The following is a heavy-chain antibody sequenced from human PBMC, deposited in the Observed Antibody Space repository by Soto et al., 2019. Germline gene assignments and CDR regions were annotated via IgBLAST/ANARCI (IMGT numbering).Heavy chain of an antibody. CDR3: ARDPPITSDYAMDV. D-gene: IGHD1-20*01. CDR2: TYTGGST. CDR1: GFAVSSSY. J-gene: IGHJ6*02. Sequence: EVQLVETGGDLIQSGGSLRLSCAASGFAVSSSYMMWVRQAPGQGLECVSITYTGGSTHYADSVKGRFTVSRDDSRNTLYLQMNSLRVEDTAVYYCARDPPITSDYAMDVWGQGTTVIVSS. V-gene: IGHV3-53*02.